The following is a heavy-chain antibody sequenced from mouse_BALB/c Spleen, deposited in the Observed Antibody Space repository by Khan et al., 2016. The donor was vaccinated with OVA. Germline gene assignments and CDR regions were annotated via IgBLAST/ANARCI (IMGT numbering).Heavy chain of an antibody. D-gene: IGHD1-1*01. V-gene: IGHV3-5*02. CDR3: ARDYGSLYWYFDV. Sequence: EVQLQESGPGLVKPSQTVSLTCTVTGISITTGNYRWSWIRPFPGNKLEWIGNIYYSGTITYNPSLTSRNTITRDTSKNQFFLEMNSLTAEDTATYYCARDYGSLYWYFDVWGAGTTVTVSS. J-gene: IGHJ1*01. CDR2: IYYSGTI. CDR1: GISITTGNYR.